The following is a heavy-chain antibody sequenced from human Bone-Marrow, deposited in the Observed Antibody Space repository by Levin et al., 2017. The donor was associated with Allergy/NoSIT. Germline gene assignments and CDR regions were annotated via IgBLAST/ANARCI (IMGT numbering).Heavy chain of an antibody. CDR1: GFTLDDYG. Sequence: PGGSLRLSCVASGFTLDDYGMHWVRQAPGKGLEWVAGINYNSGTTAYADSVKGRFIIFKDDAKNSLYLQMNSLRPEDTALYYCAKAAGVTVTTLIDSWGQGTLVTVAS. V-gene: IGHV3-9*01. D-gene: IGHD4-17*01. J-gene: IGHJ4*02. CDR2: INYNSGTT. CDR3: AKAAGVTVTTLIDS.